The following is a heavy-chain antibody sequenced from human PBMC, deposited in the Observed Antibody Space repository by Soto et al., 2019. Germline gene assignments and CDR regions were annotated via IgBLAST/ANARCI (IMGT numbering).Heavy chain of an antibody. V-gene: IGHV1-58*02. J-gene: IGHJ6*03. Sequence: ASVKVSCKASGFTFTSSAMQWVRQARGQRLEWIGWIVVGSGNTNYAQKFQERVTITRDMSTSTAYMELSSLRSEDTAVYYCAADSGEAYDFWSGTRVDYYYMDVWGKGTTVTVSS. CDR1: GFTFTSSA. CDR2: IVVGSGNT. D-gene: IGHD3-3*01. CDR3: AADSGEAYDFWSGTRVDYYYMDV.